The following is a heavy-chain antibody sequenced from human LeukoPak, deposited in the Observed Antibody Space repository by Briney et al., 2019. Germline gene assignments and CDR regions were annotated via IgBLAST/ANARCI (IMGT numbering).Heavy chain of an antibody. D-gene: IGHD3-9*01. CDR1: GYTFTSYG. CDR2: ISAYNGNT. J-gene: IGHJ4*02. Sequence: GASVKVSCKASGYTFTSYGISWVRQAPGQGLEWMGWISAYNGNTNYAQKLQGRVTMTTDTSTSTAYMELRSLRSDDTAVYYRARDLRYFDWLLSVPPDYWGQGTLVTVSS. CDR3: ARDLRYFDWLLSVPPDY. V-gene: IGHV1-18*01.